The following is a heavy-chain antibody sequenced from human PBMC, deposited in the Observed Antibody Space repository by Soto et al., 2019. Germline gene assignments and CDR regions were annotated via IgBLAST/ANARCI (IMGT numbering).Heavy chain of an antibody. CDR1: GFTFSSYW. D-gene: IGHD6-6*01. CDR2: INSDGSST. Sequence: GGSLRLSCAASGFTFSSYWMHWVRQAPGKGLVWVSRINSDGSSTSYADSVKGRFTISRDNAKNTLYLQMNRLRAEDTAVYYCARPQGIYSSSPHDAFDIWGQGTMVTVSS. J-gene: IGHJ3*02. CDR3: ARPQGIYSSSPHDAFDI. V-gene: IGHV3-74*01.